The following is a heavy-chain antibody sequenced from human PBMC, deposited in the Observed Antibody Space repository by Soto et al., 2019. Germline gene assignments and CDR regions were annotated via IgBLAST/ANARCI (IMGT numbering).Heavy chain of an antibody. V-gene: IGHV5-10-1*01. J-gene: IGHJ4*02. Sequence: GESRKISCXGSGCSFAGYWITWVRQKPGKGLEWMGRIDPSDSQTYYSPSFRGHVTISVTKSITTVFLQWSSLRASDTAMYYCARQIYDSDTGPNFQYYFDSWGQGTPVTVSS. CDR2: IDPSDSQT. D-gene: IGHD3-22*01. CDR1: GCSFAGYW. CDR3: ARQIYDSDTGPNFQYYFDS.